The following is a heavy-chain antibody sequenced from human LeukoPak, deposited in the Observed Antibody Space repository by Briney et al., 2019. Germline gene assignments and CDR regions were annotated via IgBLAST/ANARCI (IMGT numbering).Heavy chain of an antibody. V-gene: IGHV3-30*03. J-gene: IGHJ4*02. CDR2: ISNDGGYE. CDR3: AREGVRVTWWGQQLVTSYFDY. Sequence: PGGSLRLSCAASGFTFSDYGVHWVRQAPGKGLEWVAVISNDGGYEHYADSVKGRFTISRDNSKNSLYLQMNSLRPEDTAVYYCAREGVRVTWWGQQLVTSYFDYWGQGTLVTVSS. CDR1: GFTFSDYG. D-gene: IGHD6-13*01.